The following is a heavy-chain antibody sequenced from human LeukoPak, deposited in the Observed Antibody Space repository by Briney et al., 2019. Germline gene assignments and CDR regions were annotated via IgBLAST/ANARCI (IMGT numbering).Heavy chain of an antibody. CDR1: GGSFSGYY. J-gene: IGHJ4*02. CDR2: INHSGST. Sequence: ASETLSLTCAVYGGSFSGYYWSWIRQPPGKGLEWIGEINHSGSTNYNPSLKSRVTISVDTSKNQFSLKLSSVTAADTAVYYCARHQHYGDYNYFDYWGQGTLVTVSS. V-gene: IGHV4-34*01. CDR3: ARHQHYGDYNYFDY. D-gene: IGHD4-17*01.